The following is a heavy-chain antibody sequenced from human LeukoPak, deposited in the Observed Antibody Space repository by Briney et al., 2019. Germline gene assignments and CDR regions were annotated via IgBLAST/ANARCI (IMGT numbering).Heavy chain of an antibody. Sequence: PGGSLRLSCAASGFTFSSYSMNWVRQAPGKGLEWVSSISSSSSYIYYADSVKGRFTISRHNGRNSLYLEMNSLRAEDTALYYCARDYDYVWGSYRNSLYDYWGQGTLVTVSS. CDR3: ARDYDYVWGSYRNSLYDY. D-gene: IGHD3-16*02. J-gene: IGHJ4*02. CDR1: GFTFSSYS. CDR2: ISSSSSYI. V-gene: IGHV3-21*04.